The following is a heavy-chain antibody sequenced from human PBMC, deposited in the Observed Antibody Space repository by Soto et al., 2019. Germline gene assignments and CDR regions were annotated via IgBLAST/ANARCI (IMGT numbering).Heavy chain of an antibody. V-gene: IGHV3-11*01. J-gene: IGHJ4*02. CDR3: ARRRRTDMDDIVLMHDFDF. CDR1: GFTFSDYY. D-gene: IGHD2-8*01. Sequence: QVQLVESGGGLVKPGGSLRLSCAASGFTFSDYYMSWIRQAPGRGLEWLSYINRNGKNKDYADSVRGRFTISRDNAKTSLYLEMNGLSVEDRAVYYCARRRRTDMDDIVLMHDFDFWGQGTLVTVSS. CDR2: INRNGKNK.